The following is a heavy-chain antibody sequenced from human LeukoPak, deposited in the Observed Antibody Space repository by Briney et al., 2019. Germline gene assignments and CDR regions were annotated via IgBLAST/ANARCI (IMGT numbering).Heavy chain of an antibody. CDR3: ARNSTSWSFDL. CDR2: IYHSGST. V-gene: IGHV4-38-2*01. Sequence: SETLSLTCDVSGDSISSGYYWGWIRQPPGKGLEWIGTIYHSGSTYYNPSLKSRVTISADTSKNQFSLTLDSVTAADTAVYYCARNSTSWSFDLWGRGTLVSVSS. CDR1: GDSISSGYY. J-gene: IGHJ2*01. D-gene: IGHD3-10*01.